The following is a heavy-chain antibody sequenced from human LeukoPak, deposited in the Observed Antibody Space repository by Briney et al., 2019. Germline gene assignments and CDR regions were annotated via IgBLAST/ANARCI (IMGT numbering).Heavy chain of an antibody. Sequence: PGGSLRLSCAAPGFTFSDYYMSWIRQAPGKGLEWVSYISSSGSTIYYADSVKGRFTISRDNAKNSLYLQMNSLRAEDTAVYYCARGKLRWPKANYFDYWGQGTLVTVSS. CDR1: GFTFSDYY. D-gene: IGHD4-23*01. V-gene: IGHV3-11*01. CDR2: ISSSGSTI. J-gene: IGHJ4*02. CDR3: ARGKLRWPKANYFDY.